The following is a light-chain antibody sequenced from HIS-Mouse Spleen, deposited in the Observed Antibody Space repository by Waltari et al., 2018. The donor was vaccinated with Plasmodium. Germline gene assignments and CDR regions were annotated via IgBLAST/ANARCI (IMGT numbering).Light chain of an antibody. V-gene: IGLV3-1*01. J-gene: IGLJ2*01. CDR3: QAGDSSTVV. CDR2: QDN. Sequence: SYELTQPPSVSVSPGQTASITCSGDKLGYKYACWYQQKPGQSPVLVIYQDNKRPSGIPGRFSGSNSGTTATLTISGTQAMDEADYYCQAGDSSTVVFGGGTKLTVL. CDR1: KLGYKY.